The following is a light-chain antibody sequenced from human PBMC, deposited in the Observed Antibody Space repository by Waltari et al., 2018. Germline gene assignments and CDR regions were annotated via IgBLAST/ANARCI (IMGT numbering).Light chain of an antibody. Sequence: EVVLTQSPGTLSRSPGERATLPRRASHYLSSGYLAWYQQKPGQAPRLLIYGASSRATGIPDRFSGSGSGTDFTLTISRLEPEDFAVYYCQQYGSSFTFGPGTKVDL. CDR2: GAS. CDR1: HYLSSGY. V-gene: IGKV3-20*01. CDR3: QQYGSSFT. J-gene: IGKJ3*01.